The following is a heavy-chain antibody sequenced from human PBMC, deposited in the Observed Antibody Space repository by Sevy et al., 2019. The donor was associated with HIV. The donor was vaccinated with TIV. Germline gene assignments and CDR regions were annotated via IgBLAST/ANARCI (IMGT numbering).Heavy chain of an antibody. Sequence: SETLSLTCTVSGGSITSLYWNWIRQPPGKGLEWIANIYYTGHINYNPSLKSRITLSLDTSKNQFSLRLGSVTAADTAMYYCAGENAWGRGYSWGQGTLVTVSS. V-gene: IGHV4-59*11. CDR1: GGSITSLY. J-gene: IGHJ4*02. CDR2: IYYTGHI. D-gene: IGHD1-26*01. CDR3: AGENAWGRGYS.